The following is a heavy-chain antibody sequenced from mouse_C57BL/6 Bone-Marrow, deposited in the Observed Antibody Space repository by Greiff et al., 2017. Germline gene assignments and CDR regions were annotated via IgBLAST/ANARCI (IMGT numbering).Heavy chain of an antibody. V-gene: IGHV1-9*01. CDR3: ARYLYDYPLYYYAMDY. CDR1: GYTFTGYW. CDR2: ILPGSGNT. J-gene: IGHJ4*01. Sequence: LQESGAELMKPGASVKLSCKATGYTFTGYWIEWVKQRPGHGLEWIGEILPGSGNTYYNEKVKGKATLTADKSSSTAYMELRSLTSADSAVYFCARYLYDYPLYYYAMDYWGQGTSVTVSS. D-gene: IGHD2-4*01.